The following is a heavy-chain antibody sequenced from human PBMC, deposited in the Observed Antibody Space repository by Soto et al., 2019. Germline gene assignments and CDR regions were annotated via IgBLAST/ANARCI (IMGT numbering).Heavy chain of an antibody. CDR1: GFTFDDYA. D-gene: IGHD6-19*01. J-gene: IGHJ4*02. CDR3: AKDAQWQSSGGYYYDY. Sequence: DVQLVESGGGLVQPGRSLRLSCAASGFTFDDYAMHWVRQAPGKGLEWVSGISWNSGSIGYADSVKGRFTISRDNAKNLLYLQMNSLGDEDTALYYCAKDAQWQSSGGYYYDYWGQGSLVAVSS. CDR2: ISWNSGSI. V-gene: IGHV3-9*01.